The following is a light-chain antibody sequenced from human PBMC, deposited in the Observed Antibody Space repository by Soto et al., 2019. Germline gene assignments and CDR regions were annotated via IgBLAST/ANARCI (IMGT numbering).Light chain of an antibody. V-gene: IGLV1-40*01. CDR3: QSYDSSLSAVV. J-gene: IGLJ3*02. CDR2: GNS. Sequence: QSVLTQPPSVSGAPGQRVTISCTGSSSNIVADYAVHWYQQLPGTGPKLLIYGNSHRPPGVPDRFSGSKSGTSASLAITGLQAEDEADYYCQSYDSSLSAVVFGGGTKRTV. CDR1: SSNIVADYA.